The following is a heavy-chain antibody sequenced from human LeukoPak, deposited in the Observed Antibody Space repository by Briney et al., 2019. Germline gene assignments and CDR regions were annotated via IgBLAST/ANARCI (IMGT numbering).Heavy chain of an antibody. CDR2: IYYSGST. J-gene: IGHJ4*02. V-gene: IGHV4-59*01. Sequence: SETLSLNCTVSGGSISSYYWSWIRQPPGKALEWIGYIYYSGSTNYNPSLKSRVTISVDTSKNQFSLKLSSVTAADTAVYYCARGGSRPSYYNIWRGLDYWGRGTLVTVSS. D-gene: IGHD3-3*01. CDR3: ARGGSRPSYYNIWRGLDY. CDR1: GGSISSYY.